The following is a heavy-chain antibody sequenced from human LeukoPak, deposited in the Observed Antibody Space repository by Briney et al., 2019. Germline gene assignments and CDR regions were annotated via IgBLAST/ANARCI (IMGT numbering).Heavy chain of an antibody. CDR2: ISKNSGSI. CDR3: AKDVNTMVRGERNYMDV. J-gene: IGHJ6*03. CDR1: GFTFENYA. D-gene: IGHD3-10*01. V-gene: IGHV3-9*01. Sequence: PGRSLRLSCAASGFTFENYAMHWVRQPPGKGLEWVSCISKNSGSIVYADSVRGRFSISRDNAKNTLFLQMNTLRAEDTALYYCAKDVNTMVRGERNYMDVWGKETTVTVSS.